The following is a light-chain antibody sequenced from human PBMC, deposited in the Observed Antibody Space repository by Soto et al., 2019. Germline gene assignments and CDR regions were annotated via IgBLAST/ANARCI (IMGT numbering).Light chain of an antibody. V-gene: IGKV3-15*01. CDR2: GAT. CDR1: QSVSIL. J-gene: IGKJ1*01. CDR3: QLYNILPRT. Sequence: EIVVAKSVGALSLSTRERATLSCRASQSVSILLAWYQQKPGQAPRLLIHGATTRATGIPARFSGSGSGTEFTLTISSLQSEDFALYYCQLYNILPRTFGQGTKLDIK.